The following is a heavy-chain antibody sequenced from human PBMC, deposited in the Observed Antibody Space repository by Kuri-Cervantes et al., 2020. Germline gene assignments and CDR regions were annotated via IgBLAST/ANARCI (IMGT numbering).Heavy chain of an antibody. CDR3: ARDGSLTGYTFSSFDY. Sequence: GESLKISCATSGFTFSSYAMHRVRQAPGKGLEWVAVISYDGSNKYYADPVKGRFTISRDNSKNPLYLQMNSLRAEDTAVYCRARDGSLTGYTFSSFDYWGQGTLVTVSS. CDR2: ISYDGSNK. D-gene: IGHD3-9*01. V-gene: IGHV3-30-3*01. CDR1: GFTFSSYA. J-gene: IGHJ4*02.